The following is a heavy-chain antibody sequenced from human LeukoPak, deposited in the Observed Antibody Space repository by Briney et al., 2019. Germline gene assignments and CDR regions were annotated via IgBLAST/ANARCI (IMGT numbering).Heavy chain of an antibody. CDR3: ARDRIPLDTTYYFDY. D-gene: IGHD2-15*01. V-gene: IGHV3-21*01. CDR1: GFTFSSYS. Sequence: GGSLSLSCAASGFTFSSYSMNWVRQAPGKGLEWVSSISSSSSYIYYADSVKGRFTISRDNAKNSLYLQMNSLRAEDTAVYYCARDRIPLDTTYYFDYWGQGTLVTVSS. J-gene: IGHJ4*02. CDR2: ISSSSSYI.